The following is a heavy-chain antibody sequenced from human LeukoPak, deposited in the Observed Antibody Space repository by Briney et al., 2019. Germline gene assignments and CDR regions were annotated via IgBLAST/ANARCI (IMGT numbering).Heavy chain of an antibody. CDR3: VRHDGRGGATMGAFDS. V-gene: IGHV4-39*01. CDR1: AASFISSSHH. J-gene: IGHJ5*01. Sequence: SETLSLTCTVSAASFISSSHHWGWIRQSPGKGLEWIGTVYYGRTTYYNPSLDGRVTISLDTSANHFSLQLNSVTAADTAVYYCVRHDGRGGATMGAFDSWGQGSLVTVSS. CDR2: VYYGRTT. D-gene: IGHD5-12*01.